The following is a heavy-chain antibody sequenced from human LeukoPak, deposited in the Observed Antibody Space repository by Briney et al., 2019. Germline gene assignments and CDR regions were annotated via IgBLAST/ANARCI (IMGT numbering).Heavy chain of an antibody. CDR3: ARGLPLVPAASGDY. CDR1: GYTFTSYD. CDR2: MNPNSGNT. Sequence: ASVKVSCKASGYTFTSYDINWVRQATGQGLEWMGWMNPNSGNTGYAQKFQGRVTITRNTSISTAYMELSSLRSEDTAVYYCARGLPLVPAASGDYWGQGTLVTVSS. V-gene: IGHV1-8*03. J-gene: IGHJ4*02. D-gene: IGHD2-2*01.